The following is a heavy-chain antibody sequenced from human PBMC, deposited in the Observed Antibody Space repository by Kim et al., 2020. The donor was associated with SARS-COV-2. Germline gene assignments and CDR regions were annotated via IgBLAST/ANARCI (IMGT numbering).Heavy chain of an antibody. V-gene: IGHV3-30*04. CDR3: ATLGPVTLGYCSSTSCRIPRFDP. Sequence: GGSLRLSCAASGFTFSSYAMHWVRQAPGKGLEWVAVISYDGSNKYYADSVKGRFTISRDNSKNTLYLQMNSLRAEDTAVYYCATLGPVTLGYCSSTSCRIPRFDPWGQGTLVTVSS. J-gene: IGHJ5*02. CDR1: GFTFSSYA. CDR2: ISYDGSNK. D-gene: IGHD2-2*01.